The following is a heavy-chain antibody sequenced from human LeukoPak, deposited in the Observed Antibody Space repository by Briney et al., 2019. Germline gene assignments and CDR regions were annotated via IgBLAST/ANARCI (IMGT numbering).Heavy chain of an antibody. Sequence: SSVKVSCKGSGGTLISYAISWVRKAPGQRLVWMGRIIPILGIATYTQKFQGRVPMTADKSTSTAYMELSILRFEYTDVYYCARMRGCAAIRYYYFSMDVWGQGTTVTVSS. CDR2: IIPILGIA. V-gene: IGHV1-69*04. J-gene: IGHJ6*01. CDR3: ARMRGCAAIRYYYFSMDV. CDR1: GGTLISYA. D-gene: IGHD2-2*02.